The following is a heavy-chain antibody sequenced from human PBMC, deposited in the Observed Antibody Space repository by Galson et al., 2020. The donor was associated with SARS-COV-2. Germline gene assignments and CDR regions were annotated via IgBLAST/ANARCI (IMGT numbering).Heavy chain of an antibody. CDR3: ARGTTVTPLDY. J-gene: IGHJ4*02. CDR1: GDSIDSISSNN. V-gene: IGHV4-4*07. Sequence: ETSETLSLTCTVSGDSIDSISSNNWSWVRQPAGKGLEWIGRIYTSGTTHYNPSLKSRVTMSVDTSKNQFSLKLSFVTAADTAMYYCARGTTVTPLDYWSQGTLVTVSS. CDR2: IYTSGTT. D-gene: IGHD4-17*01.